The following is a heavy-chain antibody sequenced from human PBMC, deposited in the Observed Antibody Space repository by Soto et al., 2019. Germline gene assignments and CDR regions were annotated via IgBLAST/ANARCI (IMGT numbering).Heavy chain of an antibody. Sequence: SETLSLTCAVSGGSISSSNWWSWVRQPRGKGLEWIGEIDRSGSTNYNPSLKSRVTISVDKSKNQFSLKLSSVTAADTAVYYCARASTGYYGIDVWGQGTTVTVSS. CDR1: GGSISSSNW. J-gene: IGHJ6*02. V-gene: IGHV4-4*02. D-gene: IGHD2-2*01. CDR3: ARASTGYYGIDV. CDR2: IDRSGST.